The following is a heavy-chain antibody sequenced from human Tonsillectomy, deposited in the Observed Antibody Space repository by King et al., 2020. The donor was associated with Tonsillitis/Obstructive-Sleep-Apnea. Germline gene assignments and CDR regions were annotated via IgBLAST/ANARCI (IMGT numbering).Heavy chain of an antibody. J-gene: IGHJ6*02. CDR3: ARDRIPLWVDERWDNHGMDG. CDR1: GFTFRSYA. Sequence: QLVQSGGGVVQPGRSLRLSCAASGFTFRSYAMHWVRQAPGKGLEWVAVISYDGSNKYYADSVKGRFTISRDNSKNTLYLQMNSLRAEDTAVYFCARDRIPLWVDERWDNHGMDGWGQGTTVTGSS. D-gene: IGHD5-18*01. CDR2: ISYDGSNK. V-gene: IGHV3-30*04.